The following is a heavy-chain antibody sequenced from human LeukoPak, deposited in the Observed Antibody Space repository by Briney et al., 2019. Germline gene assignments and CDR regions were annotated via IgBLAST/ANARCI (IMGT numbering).Heavy chain of an antibody. CDR3: AREGGNGWSLDY. Sequence: GGSLRLSGAASGFTFRSHWMSWVRQAPGKGLEWVANIKQEGSEKYYVDSVKGRFTVSRDNAKNSLYLQINSLRAEDTAVYYCAREGGNGWSLDYWGQGTLVTVSS. V-gene: IGHV3-7*03. J-gene: IGHJ4*02. CDR2: IKQEGSEK. CDR1: GFTFRSHW. D-gene: IGHD6-19*01.